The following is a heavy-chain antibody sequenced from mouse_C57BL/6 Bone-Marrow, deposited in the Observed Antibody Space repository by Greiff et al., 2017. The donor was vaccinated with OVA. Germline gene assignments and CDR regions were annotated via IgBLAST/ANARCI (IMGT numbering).Heavy chain of an antibody. Sequence: EVMLVESGGGLVQPGGSMKLSCVASGFTFSNYWMNWVRQSPEKGLEWVAQIRLKSDNYATHYAVSVKGRFTISRDDSHSSVYLPINHFRAEDTEIYCCTYGAWFAYWGQGTLVTVSA. CDR3: TYGAWFAY. D-gene: IGHD1-1*01. V-gene: IGHV6-3*01. J-gene: IGHJ3*01. CDR1: GFTFSNYW. CDR2: IRLKSDNYAT.